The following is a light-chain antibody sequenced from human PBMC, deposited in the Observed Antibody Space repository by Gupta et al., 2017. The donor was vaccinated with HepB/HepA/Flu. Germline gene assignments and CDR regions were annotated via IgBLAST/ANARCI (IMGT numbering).Light chain of an antibody. Sequence: EIVLTQSPATLSLSPGERSTLSCMASQSVSSYLAWYQQKPGQAPRLLIYDASNRATGIPARFSGSGSGTELTLTISSLEPEDFAVYYCLQGTNWPLTFGDGTKVDIK. J-gene: IGKJ3*01. CDR2: DAS. CDR1: QSVSSY. CDR3: LQGTNWPLT. V-gene: IGKV3-11*01.